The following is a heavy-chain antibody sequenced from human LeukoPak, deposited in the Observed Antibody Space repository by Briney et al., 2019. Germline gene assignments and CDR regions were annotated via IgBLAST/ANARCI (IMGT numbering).Heavy chain of an antibody. J-gene: IGHJ4*02. CDR3: TASMEVSTYFDY. Sequence: GGSLRLSCAASGFTFSDAWMNWVRQAPGKGLEWVGRIKSKTDGETTENAASVKGRFTISRDDSKNTLYLQMNSLKTEDTAVYYCTASMEVSTYFDYWGQGTLVTVSS. V-gene: IGHV3-15*01. D-gene: IGHD5/OR15-5a*01. CDR2: IKSKTDGETT. CDR1: GFTFSDAW.